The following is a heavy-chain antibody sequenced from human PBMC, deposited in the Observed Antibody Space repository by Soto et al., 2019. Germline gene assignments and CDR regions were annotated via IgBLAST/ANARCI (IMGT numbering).Heavy chain of an antibody. D-gene: IGHD2-2*01. Sequence: WGSLRLSCAASGFTFSSYAMSWVRQAPATGLEWVAAIYRGGVAYYADALKGRCIVSRDNPECTLYPQKTRLGADDPAMCYCVRALVEVPAHPRLDAFNLGGQGTVVT. CDR3: VRALVEVPAHPRLDAFNL. J-gene: IGHJ3*01. CDR1: GFTFSSYA. V-gene: IGHV3-53*01. CDR2: IYRGGVA.